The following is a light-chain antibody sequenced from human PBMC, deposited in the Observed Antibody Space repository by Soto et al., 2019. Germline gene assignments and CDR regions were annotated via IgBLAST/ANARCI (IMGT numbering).Light chain of an antibody. CDR3: QHYDNSPPFT. V-gene: IGKV3-20*01. Sequence: EIVLTQSPGTLSLSPGERATLSCRASQSLGKSHLAWYQQKPGQSPRLPIYDASNRATGIADRFSGSGSGTDFTLTISRLEPEDFAVYFCQHYDNSPPFTFGQGTKLEIK. CDR2: DAS. CDR1: QSLGKSH. J-gene: IGKJ2*01.